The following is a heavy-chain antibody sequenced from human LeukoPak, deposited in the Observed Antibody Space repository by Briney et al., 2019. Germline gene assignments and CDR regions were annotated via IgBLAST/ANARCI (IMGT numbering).Heavy chain of an antibody. D-gene: IGHD3-10*01. CDR3: ARRGLGGSARDDFDY. J-gene: IGHJ4*02. CDR1: GDSISSGGHY. V-gene: IGHV4-31*03. Sequence: LTCTVSGDSISSGGHYWNWIRQHPGKGLEWIGYIYYSGSTFYNPSLKSRVTISVDTSKNQFSLKLSSVTAADTAVYYCARRGLGGSARDDFDYWGQGTLVTVSS. CDR2: IYYSGST.